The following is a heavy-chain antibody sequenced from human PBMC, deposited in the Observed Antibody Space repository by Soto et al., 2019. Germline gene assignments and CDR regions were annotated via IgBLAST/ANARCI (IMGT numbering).Heavy chain of an antibody. CDR2: ISAYNGNT. V-gene: IGHV1-18*01. CDR1: GYTFTSYG. Sequence: ASVKVSCKASGYTFTSYGISWVRQAPGQGLEWMGWISAYNGNTNYAQKLQGRVTMTTDTSTSAAYMELRSLRSDETAVDYCARVTGTTISVWFDPWGQGTLVTVSS. D-gene: IGHD1-7*01. J-gene: IGHJ5*02. CDR3: ARVTGTTISVWFDP.